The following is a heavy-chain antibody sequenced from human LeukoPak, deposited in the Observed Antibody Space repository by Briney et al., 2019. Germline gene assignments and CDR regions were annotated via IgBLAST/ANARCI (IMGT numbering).Heavy chain of an antibody. CDR1: GFTFNSYA. J-gene: IGHJ4*02. D-gene: IGHD6-13*01. V-gene: IGHV3-23*01. CDR2: ISGSVGSR. CDR3: AKYYSSSWIYYFDY. Sequence: GGSLRLSCAASGFTFNSYAMSWVRQAPGKGLEWVSAISGSVGSRYYAESVKGRFTISRDNSKNTLYLQMNSLRAEDTAVYYCAKYYSSSWIYYFDYWGQGTLVTVSS.